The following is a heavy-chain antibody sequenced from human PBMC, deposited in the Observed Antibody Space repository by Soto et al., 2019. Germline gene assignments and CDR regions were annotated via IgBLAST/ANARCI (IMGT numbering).Heavy chain of an antibody. Sequence: QVQLVQSGAEVKRPGSSVKVSCQTSGGTFRTYTINWVRQAPGQGLEWMGRIIPILDVANYAQKFQGRVTITADKSAXTXHXELRSLRSEDTAVYYWARSIQEDIGVAGTKDIWFDPWGQGTLVTVSS. CDR1: GGTFRTYT. V-gene: IGHV1-69*02. D-gene: IGHD6-19*01. CDR2: IIPILDVA. CDR3: ARSIQEDIGVAGTKDIWFDP. J-gene: IGHJ5*02.